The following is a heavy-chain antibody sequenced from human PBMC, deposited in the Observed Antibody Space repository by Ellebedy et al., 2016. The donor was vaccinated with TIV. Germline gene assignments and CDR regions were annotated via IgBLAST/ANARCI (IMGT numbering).Heavy chain of an antibody. CDR2: IIPIFGTA. Sequence: AASVKVSCKASGGTFSSYAISWVRQAPGQGLEWMGGIIPIFGTANYAQKFQGRVTITADESTSTAYMELSSLRSEDTAVYYCASGLRISGYDSTVIDWYFDLWGRGTLVTVSS. D-gene: IGHD5-12*01. V-gene: IGHV1-69*13. CDR3: ASGLRISGYDSTVIDWYFDL. CDR1: GGTFSSYA. J-gene: IGHJ2*01.